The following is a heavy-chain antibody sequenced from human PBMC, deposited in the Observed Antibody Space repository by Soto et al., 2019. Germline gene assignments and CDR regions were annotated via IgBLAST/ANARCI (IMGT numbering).Heavy chain of an antibody. Sequence: SVKVSCKASGGTFSSYAISWVRQAPGQGLEWMGGIIPIFGTANYAQKFQGRVTITADESTSTAYMELSSLRSEDTAVYYCARGVEMGTIFDYWGQGTLVTVSS. V-gene: IGHV1-69*13. D-gene: IGHD1-1*01. CDR2: IIPIFGTA. CDR1: GGTFSSYA. CDR3: ARGVEMGTIFDY. J-gene: IGHJ4*02.